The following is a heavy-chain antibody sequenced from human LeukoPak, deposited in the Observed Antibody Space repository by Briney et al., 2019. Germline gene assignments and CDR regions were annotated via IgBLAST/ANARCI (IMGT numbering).Heavy chain of an antibody. CDR2: ISGSGSSI. CDR3: ARGGAARPDY. V-gene: IGHV3-48*01. D-gene: IGHD6-6*01. Sequence: GGSLRLSCEASGSTFTNYGMNWVRQAPGRGLEWLSYISGSGSSIYYADSVKGRFTISRDNGKNSLFLQMNSLRAEDTALYYCARGGAARPDYWGQGTLVTVSS. CDR1: GSTFTNYG. J-gene: IGHJ4*02.